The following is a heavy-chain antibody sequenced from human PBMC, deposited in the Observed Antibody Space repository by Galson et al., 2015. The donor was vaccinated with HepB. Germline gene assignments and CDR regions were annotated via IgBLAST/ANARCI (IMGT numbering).Heavy chain of an antibody. CDR2: INHIGGT. Sequence: SETLSLTCGVFGGSFSGLYWTWIRQSPGKRLEWIGEINHIGGTNYNPSLTSRVNLSVDTSRKQFSLKLRSLSAADTAVYFFVRRGGSRLKATFDYWGQGVLVTVSS. J-gene: IGHJ4*02. V-gene: IGHV4-34*01. CDR1: GGSFSGLY. D-gene: IGHD2-15*01. CDR3: VRRGGSRLKATFDY.